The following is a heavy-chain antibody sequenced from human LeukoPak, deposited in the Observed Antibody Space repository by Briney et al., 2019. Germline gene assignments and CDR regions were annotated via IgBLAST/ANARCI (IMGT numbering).Heavy chain of an antibody. D-gene: IGHD6-19*01. Sequence: GGSLRLSCAASGFTFSDYYMSWIRQAPGKGLEWVSYITNSGSTIYYADSVKGRFTISRDNAKNTLYLQMNSLRAEDTAVYYCARVTAVAGTSVGVDAWGQGILVTVS. CDR3: ARVTAVAGTSVGVDA. CDR2: ITNSGSTI. V-gene: IGHV3-11*04. CDR1: GFTFSDYY. J-gene: IGHJ4*02.